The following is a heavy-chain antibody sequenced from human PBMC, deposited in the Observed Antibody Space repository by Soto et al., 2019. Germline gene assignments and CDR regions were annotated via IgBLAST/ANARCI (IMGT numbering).Heavy chain of an antibody. CDR2: ISYDGSNK. D-gene: IGHD5-18*01. CDR1: GFTFSSYG. V-gene: IGHV3-30*18. CDR3: AKGDRGYSYGSFDY. J-gene: IGHJ4*02. Sequence: GSLRLSCAASGFTFSSYGMHWVRQAPGKGLEWVAVISYDGSNKYYADSVKGRLTISRDNSKNTLYLQMNSLRAEDTAVYYCAKGDRGYSYGSFDYWGQGTLVTVSS.